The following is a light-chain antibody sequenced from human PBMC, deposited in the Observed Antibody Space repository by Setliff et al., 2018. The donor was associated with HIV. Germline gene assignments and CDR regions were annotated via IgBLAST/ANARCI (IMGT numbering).Light chain of an antibody. CDR3: QQYFSTPYS. V-gene: IGKV4-1*01. Sequence: DIVMTQSPDSLALSLGERATIDCKSTQNVLYRSNNKNYLAWYQQKPGQPPKLLISWASSRESGVPDRFSGSGSGTDFTLTISSLQAEDVAVYYCQQYFSTPYSVGQGTKVDIK. CDR1: QNVLYRSNNKNY. CDR2: WAS. J-gene: IGKJ2*03.